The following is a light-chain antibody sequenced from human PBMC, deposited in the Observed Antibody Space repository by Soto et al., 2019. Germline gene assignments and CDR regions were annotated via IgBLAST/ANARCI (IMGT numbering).Light chain of an antibody. Sequence: EIVLTQSPATLSLSPGNRATLSCRASQSGSGYLAWYQQKPGKAPRILIYDAYNRHTGIPARFSGSGSGTEFTLTITSLEPEDFAIYYCEQCSNWPSNFGGGTKVEI. V-gene: IGKV3-11*01. CDR1: QSGSGY. CDR2: DAY. CDR3: EQCSNWPSN. J-gene: IGKJ4*01.